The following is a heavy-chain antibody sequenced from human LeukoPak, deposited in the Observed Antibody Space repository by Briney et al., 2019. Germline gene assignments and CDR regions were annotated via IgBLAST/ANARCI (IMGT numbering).Heavy chain of an antibody. D-gene: IGHD1-26*01. J-gene: IGHJ4*02. CDR3: ARGGGYYAIDY. V-gene: IGHV3-53*01. CDR2: LYSDDTT. CDR1: GFTFSSNW. Sequence: GGSLRLSCAASGFTFSSNWMHWVRQAPGKGLEWVSVLYSDDTTYYADSVKGRFTISRDNSKNTLYLQMNNLRAEDTAVYYCARGGGYYAIDYWGQGALVTVSS.